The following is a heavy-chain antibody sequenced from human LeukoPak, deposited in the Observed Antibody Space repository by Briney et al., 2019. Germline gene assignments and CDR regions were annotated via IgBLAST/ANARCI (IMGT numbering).Heavy chain of an antibody. CDR2: ISYDGSNK. Sequence: GGSLRLSCAASGFXFSSYGVHWVRQAPGKGLDWVAGISYDGSNKYYADSVKGRFTISRDNSKNTLFLQMNSLRAEDTAVFYCAKDHGSGSFPPYYFDYWGQGTLVTVSS. J-gene: IGHJ4*02. V-gene: IGHV3-30*18. CDR1: GFXFSSYG. CDR3: AKDHGSGSFPPYYFDY. D-gene: IGHD3-10*01.